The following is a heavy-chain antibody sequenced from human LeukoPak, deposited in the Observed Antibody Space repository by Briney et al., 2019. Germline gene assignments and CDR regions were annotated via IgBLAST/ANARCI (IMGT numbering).Heavy chain of an antibody. D-gene: IGHD3-22*01. J-gene: IGHJ4*02. V-gene: IGHV4-34*01. CDR1: GGSFSGYY. CDR3: ARVRYYDSSGYKN. CDR2: INHSGST. Sequence: SETLSLTCAVYGGSFSGYYWSWIRQPLGKGLEWIGEINHSGSTNYNPSLKSRVTISVDTSKNQFSLKLSSVTAADTAVYYCARVRYYDSSGYKNWGRGTLVTVSS.